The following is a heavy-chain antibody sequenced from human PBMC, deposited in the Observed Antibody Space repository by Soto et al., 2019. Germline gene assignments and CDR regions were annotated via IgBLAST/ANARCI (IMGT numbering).Heavy chain of an antibody. CDR3: ARDQITMVRGVLYYYYYGMDV. CDR1: GFTFRSYA. V-gene: IGHV3-30-3*01. D-gene: IGHD3-10*01. Sequence: GGSLRLSCAASGFTFRSYAMHWVRQAPGKGLEWVAVISYDGSNKYYADSVKGRFTISRDNSKNTLYLQMNSLRAEDTAVYYCARDQITMVRGVLYYYYYGMDVWGQGTTVTVSS. J-gene: IGHJ6*02. CDR2: ISYDGSNK.